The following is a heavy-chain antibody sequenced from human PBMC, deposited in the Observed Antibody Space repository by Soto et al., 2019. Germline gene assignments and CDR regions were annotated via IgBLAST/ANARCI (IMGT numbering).Heavy chain of an antibody. Sequence: QVQLVESGGGVVQPGRSLRLSCAASGFTFSTCDMHWVRQAPGKGLEWVAVIWNDGSKKYYVDSVKGRFTISRDNSKNTLYLQMKSLRAEDTAVYYCARDFPDTAMRGIDYWGQGTLVTVSS. CDR3: ARDFPDTAMRGIDY. CDR1: GFTFSTCD. J-gene: IGHJ4*02. V-gene: IGHV3-33*01. D-gene: IGHD5-18*01. CDR2: IWNDGSKK.